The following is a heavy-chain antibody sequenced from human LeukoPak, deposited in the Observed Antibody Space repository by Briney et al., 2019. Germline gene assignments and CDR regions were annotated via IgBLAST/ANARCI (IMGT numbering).Heavy chain of an antibody. D-gene: IGHD3-3*01. CDR3: ARDRAWNYFDY. Sequence: GGSPRLSCAPSGFTFSRHGMHWVRQAPGKGLEWVAIISNDGSRKYYAHTVEGRFTISRDNSKNTLYLQMDSLRAEDTAVYYCARDRAWNYFDYWGQGTLVTVSS. CDR2: ISNDGSRK. V-gene: IGHV3-30*03. CDR1: GFTFSRHG. J-gene: IGHJ4*02.